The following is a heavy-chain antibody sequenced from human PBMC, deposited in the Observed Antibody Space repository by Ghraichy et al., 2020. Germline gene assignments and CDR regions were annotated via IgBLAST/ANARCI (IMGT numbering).Heavy chain of an antibody. CDR1: GGSISSYY. J-gene: IGHJ4*02. CDR2: IYYSGST. V-gene: IGHV4-59*01. CDR3: ARGIPGIAAAGLDY. D-gene: IGHD6-13*01. Sequence: SQTLSLTCTVSGGSISSYYWSWIRQPPGKGLEWIGYIYYSGSTNYNPSLKSRVTISVDTSKNQFSLKLSSVTAADTAVYYCARGIPGIAAAGLDYWGQGTLVTVSS.